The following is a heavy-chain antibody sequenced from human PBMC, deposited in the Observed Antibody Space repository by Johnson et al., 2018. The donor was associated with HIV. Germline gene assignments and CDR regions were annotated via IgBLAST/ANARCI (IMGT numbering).Heavy chain of an antibody. D-gene: IGHD3-22*01. V-gene: IGHV3-30-3*01. CDR2: ISYDGSNK. Sequence: VQLVESGGGLVKPGGSLRLSCAASGFTFSSYAMHWVRQAPGKGLEWVAVISYDGSNKYYADSVQGRFTISRDNSKNTLYLQMNSLRAEDTAVYYCARDYYDSSGILGYDAFDIWGQGTMVTVSS. CDR1: GFTFSSYA. CDR3: ARDYYDSSGILGYDAFDI. J-gene: IGHJ3*02.